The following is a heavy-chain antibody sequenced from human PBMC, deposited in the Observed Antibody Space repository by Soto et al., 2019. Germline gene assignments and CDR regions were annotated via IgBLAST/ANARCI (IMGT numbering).Heavy chain of an antibody. CDR3: ARDASYYSLWSGYYPSRNGMDV. V-gene: IGHV3-33*01. Sequence: QVQVVESGGGVVQPGRSLRLSCAASGFTFSSFGMHWVRQAPGKGLEWVSLIWYDGSKKSYGDSVKGRFTISRENSRNTVCLQKSSLRADDTAVYYCARDASYYSLWSGYYPSRNGMDVWGQGTTVTVSS. J-gene: IGHJ6*02. CDR2: IWYDGSKK. CDR1: GFTFSSFG. D-gene: IGHD3-3*01.